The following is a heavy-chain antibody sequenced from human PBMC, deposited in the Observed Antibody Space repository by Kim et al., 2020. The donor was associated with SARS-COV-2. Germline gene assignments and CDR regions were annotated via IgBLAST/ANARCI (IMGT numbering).Heavy chain of an antibody. D-gene: IGHD3-9*01. J-gene: IGHJ5*02. CDR1: GYTFTSYD. CDR2: MNPNSGNT. CDR3: ARAGRYFDWLRTTLHRNWFDP. Sequence: ASVKVSCKASGYTFTSYDINWVRQATGQGLEWMGWMNPNSGNTGYAQKFQGRVTMTRNTSISTAYMELSSLISEDTAMYYCARAGRYFDWLRTTLHRNWFDPWGQGTLVTVSS. V-gene: IGHV1-8*01.